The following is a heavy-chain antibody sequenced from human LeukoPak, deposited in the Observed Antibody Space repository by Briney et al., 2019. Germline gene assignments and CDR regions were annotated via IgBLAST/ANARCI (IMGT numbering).Heavy chain of an antibody. CDR2: IYYSGST. CDR1: GGSISSYY. Sequence: SETLSLTCTVSGGSISSYYWSWIRQPPGKGLEWIGYIYYSGSTNYSPSLKSRVTISVDTSKNQFSLKLSSVTAADTAVYYCARQGYSAYEILNYWGQGTLVTVSS. V-gene: IGHV4-59*08. J-gene: IGHJ4*02. CDR3: ARQGYSAYEILNY. D-gene: IGHD5-12*01.